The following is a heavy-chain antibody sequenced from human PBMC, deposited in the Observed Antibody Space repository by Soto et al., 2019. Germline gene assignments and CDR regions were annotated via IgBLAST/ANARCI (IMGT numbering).Heavy chain of an antibody. D-gene: IGHD3-22*01. V-gene: IGHV4-39*01. CDR3: ARVPFDGSGYYWDAFDI. J-gene: IGHJ3*02. Sequence: PSETLSLTCTVSGGSISSSSYYWGWIRQPPGKGLEWIGSIYYSGSTYYNPSLKSRVTISVDTSKNQFSLKLSSVTAADTAVYYCARVPFDGSGYYWDAFDIWGQGTMVTVSS. CDR1: GGSISSSSYY. CDR2: IYYSGST.